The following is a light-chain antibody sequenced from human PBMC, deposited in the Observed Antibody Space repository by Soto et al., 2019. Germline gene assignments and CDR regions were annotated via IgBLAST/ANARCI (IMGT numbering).Light chain of an antibody. Sequence: QSALTQPASVSGSPGQSITISCTGTSSDVGGYNYVSWYQQHPGKAPKLMIYAVTDRPSGVSSRFSGSKSGNTASLTISGIQAEDEADYYCSSYTSSSTLFGTGTKLTV. CDR3: SSYTSSSTL. V-gene: IGLV2-14*01. J-gene: IGLJ1*01. CDR1: SSDVGGYNY. CDR2: AVT.